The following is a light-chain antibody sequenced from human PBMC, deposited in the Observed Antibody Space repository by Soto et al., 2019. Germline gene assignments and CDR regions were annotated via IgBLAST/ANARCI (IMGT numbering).Light chain of an antibody. V-gene: IGKV4-1*01. Sequence: DIVMTQSADSVAVSPRERATINCKSSQSVLSRSNNKNYLAWYRQKPGQPPKLLIYWASTRDSGVPDRFSGSGSGTDFTLTISSLQAEDVAVYYCQHYYSTSLTFGRGTKVDIK. CDR2: WAS. J-gene: IGKJ4*01. CDR1: QSVLSRSNNKNY. CDR3: QHYYSTSLT.